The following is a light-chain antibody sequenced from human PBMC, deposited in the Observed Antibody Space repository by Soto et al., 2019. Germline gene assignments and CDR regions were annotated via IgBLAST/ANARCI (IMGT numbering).Light chain of an antibody. Sequence: DLQMTQSPSTLSAAVGYSVTLTCRASDTIATWLAWYQQNPGKAPKLLIYDASRLDGGVPSKFSGSASGKELTRTMSNLQHDDFATYYCQHYSAHWTFGQGTKV. CDR1: DTIATW. J-gene: IGKJ1*01. CDR3: QHYSAHWT. CDR2: DAS. V-gene: IGKV1-5*01.